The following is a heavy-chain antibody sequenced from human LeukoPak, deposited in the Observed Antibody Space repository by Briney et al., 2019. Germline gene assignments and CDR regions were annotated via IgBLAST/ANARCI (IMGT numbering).Heavy chain of an antibody. CDR1: GFTFSDAW. CDR3: ARWAY. Sequence: TGGSLRLSRAASGFTFSDAWMYWVRQAPGKGLECVATINQDGSEKDYLDSVNGRFTISRDNAKNSLYLQMNSLRAEDTAVYYCARWAYWGQGTLVCVSS. CDR2: INQDGSEK. V-gene: IGHV3-7*05. J-gene: IGHJ4*02.